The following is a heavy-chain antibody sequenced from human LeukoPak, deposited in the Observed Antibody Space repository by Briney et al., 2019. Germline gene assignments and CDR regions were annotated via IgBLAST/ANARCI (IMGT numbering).Heavy chain of an antibody. CDR2: INGDGSDT. Sequence: GGSLRLSCATSGINISSYGMHWVRHAPGKGLVWVAQINGDGSDTSYADSMKGRFTISRDNAKNTLYLHINSLRVEDTAVFYCVRGAYYFYGMDVWGQGTTVTASS. J-gene: IGHJ6*02. D-gene: IGHD3-16*01. V-gene: IGHV3-74*01. CDR1: GINISSYG. CDR3: VRGAYYFYGMDV.